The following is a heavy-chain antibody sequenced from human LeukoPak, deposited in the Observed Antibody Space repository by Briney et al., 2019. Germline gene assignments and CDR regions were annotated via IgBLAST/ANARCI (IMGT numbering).Heavy chain of an antibody. V-gene: IGHV3-23*01. Sequence: GGSLRLSCAASGFTFSSNDMIWVRQAPGKGLEWVSAISTGGGSTYYADSVKGRFTISRDNPNNTLYLQMNNLRAEDTAVYYCAKPRDSIVGTTTPTRLATLDIWGQGTMVTVSS. CDR1: GFTFSSND. D-gene: IGHD1-26*01. CDR3: AKPRDSIVGTTTPTRLATLDI. CDR2: ISTGGGST. J-gene: IGHJ3*02.